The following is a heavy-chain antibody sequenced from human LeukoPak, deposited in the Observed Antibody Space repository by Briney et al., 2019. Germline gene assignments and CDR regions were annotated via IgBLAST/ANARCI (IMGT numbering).Heavy chain of an antibody. CDR2: ISYDGSNK. J-gene: IGHJ4*02. V-gene: IGHV3-30-3*01. Sequence: PGGSLRLSCAASGFTFSSYAVHWVRQAPGKGLEWVAVISYDGSNKYYADSVKGRFTISRDNSKNTLYLQMNSLRAEDTAVYYCARGSCSGGSCYWSFDYWGQGTLVTVSS. D-gene: IGHD2-15*01. CDR1: GFTFSSYA. CDR3: ARGSCSGGSCYWSFDY.